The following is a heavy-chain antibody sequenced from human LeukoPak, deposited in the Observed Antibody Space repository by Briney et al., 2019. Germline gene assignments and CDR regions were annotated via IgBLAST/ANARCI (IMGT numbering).Heavy chain of an antibody. V-gene: IGHV3-74*01. CDR2: VNSDGSTT. CDR1: GFPFSNYW. CDR3: ARGYYSSSRIDN. J-gene: IGHJ4*02. D-gene: IGHD6-13*01. Sequence: PGGSLRLSCAASGFPFSNYWMHCVRQAPGKGLVWVSRVNSDGSTTNYADSVKGRFTISRDNAENTLYMRMNSLRPEDTAVYYCARGYYSSSRIDNWGQGTLVTVSS.